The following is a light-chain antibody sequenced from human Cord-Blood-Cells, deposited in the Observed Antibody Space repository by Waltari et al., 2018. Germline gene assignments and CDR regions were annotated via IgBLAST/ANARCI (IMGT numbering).Light chain of an antibody. CDR1: QSISSW. Sequence: DIQMTQSPSTLSASVGDRVTITCRASQSISSWLAWYQQKPGKAPKLLIYKASSLESGVPSRFSGSGSGTEFTLTISSLQPDDFATYYCQQYNSFPYSFGQGTKLEIK. CDR3: QQYNSFPYS. V-gene: IGKV1-5*03. J-gene: IGKJ2*03. CDR2: KAS.